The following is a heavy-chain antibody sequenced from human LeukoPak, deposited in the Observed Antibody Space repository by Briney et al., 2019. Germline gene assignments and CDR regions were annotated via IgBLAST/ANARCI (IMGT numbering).Heavy chain of an antibody. Sequence: SGPTLVKPTQTLTLTCTFSGFSLSTSGVGVGWLRQPPGKALEWLALIYWNEDKRYRPSLKSRLTITKDSSKNQVVLTMTNMDPVDTATYYCAQDGYSYGRGIFDIWGQGTMVTVSS. CDR3: AQDGYSYGRGIFDI. D-gene: IGHD5-18*01. J-gene: IGHJ3*02. CDR1: GFSLSTSGVG. CDR2: IYWNEDK. V-gene: IGHV2-5*01.